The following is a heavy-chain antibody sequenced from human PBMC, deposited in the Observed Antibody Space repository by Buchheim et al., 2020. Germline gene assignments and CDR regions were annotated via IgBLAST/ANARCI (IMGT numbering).Heavy chain of an antibody. CDR3: ARDANSLHYYHSYGMDV. J-gene: IGHJ6*01. V-gene: IGHV3-48*04. Sequence: EVQLVESGGGLVQPEGSMRLSCAASGFTFSDYSLNWVRQAPGKGLEWVSFISSSGGTIYYADSVKGRFTISRDNTKNQRYMHMSCLRGEDTAVYYCARDANSLHYYHSYGMDVWGQGTT. D-gene: IGHD5-18*01. CDR2: ISSSGGTI. CDR1: GFTFSDYS.